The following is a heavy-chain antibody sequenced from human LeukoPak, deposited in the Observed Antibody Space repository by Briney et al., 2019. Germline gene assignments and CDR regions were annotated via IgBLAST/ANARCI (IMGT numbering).Heavy chain of an antibody. CDR3: GVMLRGVPF. CDR2: TKNNPERYTT. Sequence: GGSLRLSCAGSGFIFSDYYMDWARPAAGKGLEWVGRTKNNPERYTTGYAASVKGRFTISRADSKNSLYLQMNSLKSEDTAMYYCGVMLRGVPFWGQGILVTVSS. J-gene: IGHJ4*02. D-gene: IGHD3-10*01. CDR1: GFIFSDYY. V-gene: IGHV3-72*01.